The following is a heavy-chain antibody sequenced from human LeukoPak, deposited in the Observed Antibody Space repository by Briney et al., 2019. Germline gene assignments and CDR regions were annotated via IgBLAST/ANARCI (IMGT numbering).Heavy chain of an antibody. CDR1: GGSISSYY. J-gene: IGHJ6*02. Sequence: SETLSLTCTVSGGSISSYYWSWIRQPPGKGLEWIGYIYYSGSTNYNPSLKSRVTISVDTSKNQFSLKLSSVTAADTAVYYCARDIVVVVAAQRYYYGMDVWGQGTTVTVSS. D-gene: IGHD2-15*01. CDR2: IYYSGST. CDR3: ARDIVVVVAAQRYYYGMDV. V-gene: IGHV4-59*12.